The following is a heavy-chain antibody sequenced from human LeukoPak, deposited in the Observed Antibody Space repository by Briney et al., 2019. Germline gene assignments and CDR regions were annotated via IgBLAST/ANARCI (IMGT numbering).Heavy chain of an antibody. J-gene: IGHJ6*02. Sequence: GASVKVSCKASGYTFISYRISWVRQAPGQGLEWMGWISAYNGNTKNGKKLQGRVTMTTVTTTSTAYMELRRLRIDNPAVYYSARAPGTMVREVVVYYYYGMDVWGQGTTVTVSS. V-gene: IGHV1-18*01. CDR2: ISAYNGNT. D-gene: IGHD3-10*01. CDR1: GYTFISYR. CDR3: ARAPGTMVREVVVYYYYGMDV.